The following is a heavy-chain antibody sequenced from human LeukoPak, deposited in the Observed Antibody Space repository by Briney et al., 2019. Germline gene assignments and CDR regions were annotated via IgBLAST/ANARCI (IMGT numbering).Heavy chain of an antibody. V-gene: IGHV1-2*02. J-gene: IGHJ4*02. CDR1: GYTFTGYY. D-gene: IGHD2-21*02. Sequence: GASVKVSCKTSGYTFTGYYMHWVRQAPGQGLEWMGWINPNSGGTNYAQKFQGRVTMTRDTSISTAYMELSRLRSDDTAVYYCASGERVVTAIPGSYFDYWGQGTLFTVSS. CDR2: INPNSGGT. CDR3: ASGERVVTAIPGSYFDY.